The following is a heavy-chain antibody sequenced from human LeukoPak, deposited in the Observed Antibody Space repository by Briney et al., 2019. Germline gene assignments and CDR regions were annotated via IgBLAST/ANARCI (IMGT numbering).Heavy chain of an antibody. Sequence: TLSLTCTVSGGSISSGSYYWSWIRQPAGKGLEWIGRIYTSGSTNYNPSLKSRVTISVDTSKNQFSLKLSSVAAADTAVYYCARDRIYDILTGYYQWFDPWGQGTLVTVSS. CDR2: IYTSGST. CDR1: GGSISSGSYY. CDR3: ARDRIYDILTGYYQWFDP. J-gene: IGHJ5*02. V-gene: IGHV4-61*02. D-gene: IGHD3-9*01.